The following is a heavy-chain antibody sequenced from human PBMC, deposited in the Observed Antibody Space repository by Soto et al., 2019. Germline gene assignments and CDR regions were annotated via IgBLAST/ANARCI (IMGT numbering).Heavy chain of an antibody. CDR2: IIPIFGTA. J-gene: IGHJ6*02. V-gene: IGHV1-69*13. D-gene: IGHD1-20*01. CDR3: ARDTNNWNHRGYYYYGMDV. Sequence: GASLKVSCKASGGTFSSYAISWVRQAPGQGLEWMGGIIPIFGTANYAQKFQGGVTITADESTSTAYMELSSLRSEDTAVYYCARDTNNWNHRGYYYYGMDVWGQGTTDNVSS. CDR1: GGTFSSYA.